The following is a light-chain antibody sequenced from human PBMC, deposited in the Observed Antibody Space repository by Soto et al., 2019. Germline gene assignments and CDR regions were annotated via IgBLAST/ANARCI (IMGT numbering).Light chain of an antibody. V-gene: IGLV4-69*01. Sequence: QSVLTQSPCASASPGASVKLTCTLSSGHSDYAIAWHQQQPEKGPRYLMKVTSDGSHTKGDGIPDRFSGSSSGADRYLTISSLRSDDEADYYCQAWGTGGVFGGGTKLTVL. CDR3: QAWGTGGV. J-gene: IGLJ3*02. CDR2: VTSDGSH. CDR1: SGHSDYA.